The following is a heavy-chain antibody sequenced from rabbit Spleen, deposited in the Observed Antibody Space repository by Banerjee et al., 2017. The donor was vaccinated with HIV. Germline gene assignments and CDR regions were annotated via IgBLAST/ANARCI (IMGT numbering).Heavy chain of an antibody. Sequence: QEQLVESGGGLVQPGGSLKLSCKASGFDFSNYGVSWVRQAPGKGLEWIGYIEPIFGNTYSATWGNGRFTISSHNAQNPLYLQLSSLTAADTATYFCVRDQAGDADYGPYYLNLWGPGTLVTVS. D-gene: IGHD2-1*01. CDR2: IEPIFGNT. J-gene: IGHJ4*01. V-gene: IGHV1S47*01. CDR3: VRDQAGDADYGPYYLNL. CDR1: GFDFSNYG.